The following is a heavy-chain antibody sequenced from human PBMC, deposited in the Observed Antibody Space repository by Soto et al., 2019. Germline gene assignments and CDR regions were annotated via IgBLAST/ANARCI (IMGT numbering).Heavy chain of an antibody. CDR2: ISGSGDST. Sequence: LRLSCAASGFTFSSYAMNWVRQAPGKGLEWVSVISGSGDSTYYTDSVKGRFTISRDNSKNTLYLQMNSLRAEDTAVYYCARRGPVTYFDYWGQGTLVTVSS. CDR3: ARRGPVTYFDY. V-gene: IGHV3-23*01. CDR1: GFTFSSYA. D-gene: IGHD3-10*01. J-gene: IGHJ4*02.